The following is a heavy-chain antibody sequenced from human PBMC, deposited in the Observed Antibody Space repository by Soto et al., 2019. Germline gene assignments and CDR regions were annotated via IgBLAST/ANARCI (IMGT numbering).Heavy chain of an antibody. CDR2: IYHSGST. CDR3: ARVSRFWDYGMDV. J-gene: IGHJ6*02. CDR1: GGSISSGGYS. V-gene: IGHV4-30-2*01. Sequence: QLQLQESGSGLVKPSQTLSLTCAVSGGSISSGGYSWSWIRQPPGKGLEWIGYIYHSGSTYYNPSLKGRVTISVDRSKNQFSLKLSSVTAGDTAVYYCARVSRFWDYGMDVWGQGTTVTVSS. D-gene: IGHD3-3*01.